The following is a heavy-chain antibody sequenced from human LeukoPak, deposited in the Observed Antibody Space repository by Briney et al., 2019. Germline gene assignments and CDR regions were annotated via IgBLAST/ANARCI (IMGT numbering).Heavy chain of an antibody. V-gene: IGHV3-23*01. CDR1: GFTFSSSA. J-gene: IGHJ4*02. CDR3: AKGSYYDSSGSFYFDY. CDR2: ISGSGDNT. D-gene: IGHD3-22*01. Sequence: GGSLRLSCAASGFTFSSSAMSWVRQVPGKGLEWVSGISGSGDNTYYADSVKGRFTISRDNSKNTLYVQVNSLGTEDTAAYYCAKGSYYDSSGSFYFDYWGQGTLVAVSS.